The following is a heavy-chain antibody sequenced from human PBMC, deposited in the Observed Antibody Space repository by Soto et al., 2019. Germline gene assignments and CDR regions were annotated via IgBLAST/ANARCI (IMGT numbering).Heavy chain of an antibody. CDR2: INHSGST. D-gene: IGHD3-16*01. CDR3: ARGGGAYYMDV. V-gene: IGHV4-34*01. J-gene: IGHJ6*03. CDR1: GGSFSGYY. Sequence: PSETLSLTCAVYGGSFSGYYWSWLRPPPGKGLEWIGEINHSGSTNYNPSLKSRVTISVDTSKNQFSLKLSSVTAADTAMYYCARGGGAYYMDVWGKGPTVTVSS.